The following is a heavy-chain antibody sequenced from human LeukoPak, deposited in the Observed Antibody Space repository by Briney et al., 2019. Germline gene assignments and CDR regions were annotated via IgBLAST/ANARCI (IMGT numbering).Heavy chain of an antibody. D-gene: IGHD3-3*01. J-gene: IGHJ4*02. CDR3: ARDRSPAPGRDFGRGHFDY. V-gene: IGHV1-2*02. CDR2: INPNSGGT. CDR1: GYTFTAYY. Sequence: ASVKVSCKASGYTFTAYYMHWVRQAPGQGLEWMGWINPNSGGTNYAQKFQGKVTMTRDTSISTAYMELSRLRSDDTAVYYCARDRSPAPGRDFGRGHFDYWGQGTLVTVSS.